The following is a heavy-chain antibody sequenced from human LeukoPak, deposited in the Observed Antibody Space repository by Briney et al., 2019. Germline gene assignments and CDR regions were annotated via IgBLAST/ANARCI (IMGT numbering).Heavy chain of an antibody. V-gene: IGHV4-59*01. CDR3: ARDPLSDGWYFDL. CDR1: GGSISSYY. Sequence: SETLSLTCTVSGGSISSYYWSWIRQPPGKGLEWIGYIYYSGSTNYNPSLKSRVTISVDTSKNQFSLKLSSMTAADTAVYYCARDPLSDGWYFDLWGRGTLVTVSS. D-gene: IGHD5-18*01. CDR2: IYYSGST. J-gene: IGHJ2*01.